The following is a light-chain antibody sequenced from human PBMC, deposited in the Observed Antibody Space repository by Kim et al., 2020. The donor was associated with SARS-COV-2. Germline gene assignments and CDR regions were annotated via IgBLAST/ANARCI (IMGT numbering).Light chain of an antibody. Sequence: EIVLTQSPGTLSLSPGERATLSCRASQSVSRNYLAWYQQKLGQTPRLLIYGASTRAPGIPDRFSGSGSGADFTLTISSLGPEDFAVYYCQHYGASRYTFGQGTKLAI. CDR2: GAS. CDR3: QHYGASRYT. V-gene: IGKV3-20*01. J-gene: IGKJ2*01. CDR1: QSVSRNY.